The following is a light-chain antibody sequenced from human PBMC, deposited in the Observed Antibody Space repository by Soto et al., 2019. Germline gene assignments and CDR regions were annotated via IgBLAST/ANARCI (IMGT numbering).Light chain of an antibody. J-gene: IGKJ1*01. CDR2: TVS. Sequence: DIQMTQSPASPSASVGDRVTITCRASQSIRTYLNWYQQKPGKAPNLLIYTVSNLQSGVSSRFTGSGSGTDFTLTISSLQPEDFATYFCQQSYSTPWTFGQGTKVEIE. V-gene: IGKV1-39*01. CDR3: QQSYSTPWT. CDR1: QSIRTY.